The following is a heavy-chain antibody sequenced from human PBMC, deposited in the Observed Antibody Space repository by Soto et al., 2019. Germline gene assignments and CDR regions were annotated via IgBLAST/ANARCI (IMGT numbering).Heavy chain of an antibody. Sequence: QITLKESGPPLVKPTQTLTLTCTFSGFSLRSSGVGVGWIRQTPGKALEWLALIYWDDDKRYSPSQKSRLTVPKDHSKNQVVLTMTNMDPVDTATYYCAHSSFSSGWYHYFDYWGQGTLVTVSS. J-gene: IGHJ4*02. CDR3: AHSSFSSGWYHYFDY. V-gene: IGHV2-5*02. D-gene: IGHD6-19*01. CDR1: GFSLRSSGVG. CDR2: IYWDDDK.